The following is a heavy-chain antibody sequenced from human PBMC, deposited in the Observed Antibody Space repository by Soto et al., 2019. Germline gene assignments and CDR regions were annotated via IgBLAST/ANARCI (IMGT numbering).Heavy chain of an antibody. J-gene: IGHJ4*02. D-gene: IGHD3-16*02. CDR1: SGSFSGYY. CDR2: IDHTGSP. V-gene: IGHV4-34*01. Sequence: PETLSLTCAVYSGSFSGYYWSWIRQSPGKGLEWIGEIDHTGSPNYNPSLKSRVTISVDTSKSQISLKLTSVTAADTAVYYCAREISRNDYLDYLCKGTLVT. CDR3: AREISRNDYLDY.